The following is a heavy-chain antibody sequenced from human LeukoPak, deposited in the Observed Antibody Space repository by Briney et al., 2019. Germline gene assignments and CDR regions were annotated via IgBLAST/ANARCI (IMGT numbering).Heavy chain of an antibody. CDR3: ARDTYGDYVDFDS. V-gene: IGHV1-69*13. CDR1: GGTFSSYA. D-gene: IGHD4-17*01. J-gene: IGHJ4*02. CDR2: IIPIFGTA. Sequence: SVKVSCKASGGTFSSYAISWVRQAPGQGLEWMGGIIPIFGTANYAQKFQGRVTITADESTSTAYMELSSLRSEDTAVYYCARDTYGDYVDFDSWGQGTLVTVSS.